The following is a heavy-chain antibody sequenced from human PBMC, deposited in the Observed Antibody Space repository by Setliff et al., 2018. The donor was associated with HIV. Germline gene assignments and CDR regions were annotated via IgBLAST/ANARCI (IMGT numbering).Heavy chain of an antibody. CDR1: GFTVSDNY. CDR3: AGDSDVTSDAFDI. Sequence: PGGSLRLSCAISGFTVSDNYMTWVRQTPGEGLEWVSLIYTGGTTYYADSVKGRFTISRDSSENSLYLQMDSLRAEDTAVYYCAGDSDVTSDAFDIWGQGTMVTVSS. V-gene: IGHV3-66*01. CDR2: IYTGGTT. D-gene: IGHD4-17*01. J-gene: IGHJ3*02.